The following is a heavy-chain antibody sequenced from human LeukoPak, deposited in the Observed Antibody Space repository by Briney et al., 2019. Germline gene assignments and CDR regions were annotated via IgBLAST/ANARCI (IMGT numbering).Heavy chain of an antibody. D-gene: IGHD4-17*01. Sequence: GGSLRLSCAASGFTFSNYWMHWVRQAPGKGLVWVSRINSDGRSTNYADSVKGRFTISRDNAKNSLYLQMNSLRAEDTAVYYCARGNGDYGNDYFDYWGQGTLVTVSS. CDR3: ARGNGDYGNDYFDY. J-gene: IGHJ4*02. CDR2: INSDGRST. CDR1: GFTFSNYW. V-gene: IGHV3-74*01.